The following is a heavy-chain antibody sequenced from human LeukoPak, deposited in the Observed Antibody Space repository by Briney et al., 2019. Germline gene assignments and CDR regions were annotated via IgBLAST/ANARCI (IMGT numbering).Heavy chain of an antibody. J-gene: IGHJ4*02. V-gene: IGHV1-8*01. D-gene: IGHD6-13*01. CDR1: GYTFTSYD. CDR2: MNPNSGNT. CDR3: ATAYSSSWDYFDY. Sequence: GASVKVSCKASGYTFTSYDINWVRQATGQGLEWMGWMNPNSGNTGYAQKFQGRVTMTEDTSTDTAYMELSSLRSEDTAVYYCATAYSSSWDYFDYWGQGTLVTVSS.